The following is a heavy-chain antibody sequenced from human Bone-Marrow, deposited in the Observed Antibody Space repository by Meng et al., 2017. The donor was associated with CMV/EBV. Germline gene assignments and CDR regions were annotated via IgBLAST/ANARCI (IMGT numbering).Heavy chain of an antibody. V-gene: IGHV1-8*01. D-gene: IGHD3-3*01. CDR3: GRGTRSVDI. Sequence: ASVKVSCKASGYTFTNYDINWVRQATGQGLEWMGWVNPRSGNTGYAQEFQGRVTMTRDTSITTAYMELSSLRSEDTAVYYCGRGTRSVDIWGQGTLVTVSS. CDR2: VNPRSGNT. J-gene: IGHJ3*02. CDR1: GYTFTNYD.